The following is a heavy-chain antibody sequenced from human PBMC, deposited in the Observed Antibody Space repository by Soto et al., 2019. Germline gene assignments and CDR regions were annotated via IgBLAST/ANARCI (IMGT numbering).Heavy chain of an antibody. J-gene: IGHJ3*02. D-gene: IGHD3-3*01. Sequence: SVKVSCKASGYTFTSYGISWVRQAPGQGLEWMGWISAYHGNTNYAQKLQGRVTMTTDTSTSTAYMELRGLRSDDAAVYYCARKVGYDVWSGYSQTSGAFDIWGQGTMVTVSS. CDR1: GYTFTSYG. V-gene: IGHV1-18*01. CDR3: ARKVGYDVWSGYSQTSGAFDI. CDR2: ISAYHGNT.